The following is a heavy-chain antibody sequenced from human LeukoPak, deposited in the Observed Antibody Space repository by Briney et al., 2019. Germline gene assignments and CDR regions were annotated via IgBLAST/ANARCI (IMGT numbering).Heavy chain of an antibody. CDR3: ARDGAATFSDY. CDR1: GGSITSHY. D-gene: IGHD1-26*01. Sequence: PSETLSLTCIVSGGSITSHYWSWTRPSAGKGLEYIGRVYASGSTDYSPSVQSRVTMSVDTSKNQFSLKLTSVTAADTAIYYCARDGAATFSDYWGQGTLVTVSS. CDR2: VYASGST. V-gene: IGHV4-4*07. J-gene: IGHJ4*02.